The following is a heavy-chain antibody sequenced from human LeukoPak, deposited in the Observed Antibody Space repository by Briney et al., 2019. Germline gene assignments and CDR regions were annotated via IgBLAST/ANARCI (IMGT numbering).Heavy chain of an antibody. V-gene: IGHV3-21*01. CDR1: GFTFSSYS. CDR3: ARDPFYCSSTSCGDY. J-gene: IGHJ4*02. D-gene: IGHD2-2*01. Sequence: GGSLRLSCAASGFTFSSYSMNWVRQAPGKGLEWVSSISSSSSYIYYADSVKGRFTISRDNAKNPLYLQMNSLRAEDTAVYYCARDPFYCSSTSCGDYWGQGTLVTVSS. CDR2: ISSSSSYI.